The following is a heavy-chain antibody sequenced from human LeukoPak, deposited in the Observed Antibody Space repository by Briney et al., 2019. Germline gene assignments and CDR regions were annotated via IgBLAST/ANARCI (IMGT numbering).Heavy chain of an antibody. V-gene: IGHV3-7*01. D-gene: IGHD4-11*01. J-gene: IGHJ4*02. CDR3: ARGVRRGPQYYFDY. CDR2: IKQDGSEK. CDR1: GFTFSSYW. Sequence: PGGSLRLSCAASGFTFSSYWMSWVRRAPGKGLEWVANIKQDGSEKYYVDSVKGRFTISRDNAKNSLYLQMNSLRAEDTAVYYCARGVRRGPQYYFDYWGQGTLVTVSS.